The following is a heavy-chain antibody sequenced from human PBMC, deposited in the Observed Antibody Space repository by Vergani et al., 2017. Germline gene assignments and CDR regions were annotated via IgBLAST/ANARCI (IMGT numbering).Heavy chain of an antibody. J-gene: IGHJ4*03. D-gene: IGHD3-22*01. CDR1: GGTFSSYA. CDR3: ASPTYDSSGYYYDY. CDR2: IIPIFGTA. Sequence: VSCKASGGTFSSYAISWVRQAPGQGLEWMGRIIPIFGTANYAQKFQGRVTITADESTSTAYMELSSLRSEDTAVYYCASPTYDSSGYYYDYWGQGTTVTVSS. V-gene: IGHV1-69*15.